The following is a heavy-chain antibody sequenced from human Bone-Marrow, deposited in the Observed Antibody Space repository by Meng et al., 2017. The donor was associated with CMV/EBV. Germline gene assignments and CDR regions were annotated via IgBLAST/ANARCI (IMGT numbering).Heavy chain of an antibody. CDR2: ISSSSSYI. V-gene: IGHV3-21*04. CDR1: GFTFSSYS. J-gene: IGHJ4*02. CDR3: ARGDQLLGRGGF. Sequence: GESLKISCAASGFTFSSYSMNWVRQAPGKGLEWVSSISSSSSYIYYADSVKGRFTISRDNAKNSLYLQMNDLRAEDTALYYCARGDQLLGRGGFWGQGTLVTVSS. D-gene: IGHD2-2*01.